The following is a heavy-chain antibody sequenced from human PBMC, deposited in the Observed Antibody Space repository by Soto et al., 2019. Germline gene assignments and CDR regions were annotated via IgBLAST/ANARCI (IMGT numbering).Heavy chain of an antibody. J-gene: IGHJ4*02. CDR3: AKQAPYSNSWYEIDH. CDR1: GFTVSSNY. V-gene: IGHV3-66*04. D-gene: IGHD6-13*01. Sequence: GGSLRLSCAASGFTVSSNYMSWVRQAPGKGLEWVSVIYSGGSTYYADSVKGRFTISRDNSKNTLYLQMNSLRAEDTAVYYCAKQAPYSNSWYEIDHWGQGTLVTVS. CDR2: IYSGGST.